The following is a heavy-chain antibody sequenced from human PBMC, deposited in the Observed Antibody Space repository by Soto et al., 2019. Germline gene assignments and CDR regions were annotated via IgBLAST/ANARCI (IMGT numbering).Heavy chain of an antibody. CDR2: IKQDGSEK. V-gene: IGHV3-7*03. D-gene: IGHD3-9*01. Sequence: PGGSLRLSCAASGFTFSSYWMSWVRQAPGKGLERVANIKQDGSEKYYVDSVKGRFTISRDNAKNSLYLQMNSLRAEDTAEYYCARVVRYFDTPYGMDVWGQGTTVTVSS. CDR3: ARVVRYFDTPYGMDV. CDR1: GFTFSSYW. J-gene: IGHJ6*02.